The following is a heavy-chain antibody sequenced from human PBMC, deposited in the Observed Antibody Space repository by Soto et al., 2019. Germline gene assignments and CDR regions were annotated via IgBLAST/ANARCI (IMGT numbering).Heavy chain of an antibody. Sequence: EVQLVESGGGLIPPGGSLRLSCAASGFLFNSAYMTWVRQAPGKGLEWLSMINSDGSTLYAESVKGRFTISRDNSKNRLDLQINSPRAEDTAMYYCARSGYGFAWGYWGQGTLVIVTS. V-gene: IGHV3-53*01. CDR2: INSDGST. J-gene: IGHJ4*02. CDR1: GFLFNSAY. CDR3: ARSGYGFAWGY. D-gene: IGHD5-18*01.